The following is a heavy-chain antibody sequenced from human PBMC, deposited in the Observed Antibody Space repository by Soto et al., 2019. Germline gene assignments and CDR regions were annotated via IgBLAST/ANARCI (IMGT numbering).Heavy chain of an antibody. CDR1: GGSISSSNW. CDR2: IYHSGST. CDR3: ASLTAAAGTDYYHYGMDV. V-gene: IGHV4-4*02. Sequence: SETLSLTCAVSGGSISSSNWWSWVRQPPGKGLEWIGEIYHSGSTNYNPSLKSRVTISVDKSKNQFSLKLSSVTAADTAVYYCASLTAAAGTDYYHYGMDVWGQGTTVTVSS. D-gene: IGHD6-13*01. J-gene: IGHJ6*02.